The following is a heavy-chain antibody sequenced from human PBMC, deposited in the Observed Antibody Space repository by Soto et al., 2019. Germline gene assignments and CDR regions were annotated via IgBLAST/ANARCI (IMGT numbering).Heavy chain of an antibody. CDR2: ISSSSSYI. J-gene: IGHJ4*02. D-gene: IGHD6-13*01. CDR1: GFTFSSYS. V-gene: IGHV3-21*01. CDR3: ARDGIAAAGTVY. Sequence: GGSLRLSCAASGFTFSSYSMNWVRQAPGKGLEWVSSISSSSSYIYYADSVKGRFTISRDNAKNSLYLQVNSLRAEDTAVYYCARDGIAAAGTVYWGQGTLVTVSS.